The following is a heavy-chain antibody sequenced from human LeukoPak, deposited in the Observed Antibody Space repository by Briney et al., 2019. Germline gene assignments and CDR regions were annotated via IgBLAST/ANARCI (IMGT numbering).Heavy chain of an antibody. J-gene: IGHJ2*01. CDR2: IKQDGSEK. CDR3: AKDSYWLPFDL. Sequence: QTGGSLRLSCAASRFTFSNYWMSWVRQAPGKGLEWVANIKQDGSEKYHVDSVKGRFTISRDNAENSLYLQMNSLRAEDTAVYYCAKDSYWLPFDLWGRGTLVTVSS. V-gene: IGHV3-7*05. D-gene: IGHD3-9*01. CDR1: RFTFSNYW.